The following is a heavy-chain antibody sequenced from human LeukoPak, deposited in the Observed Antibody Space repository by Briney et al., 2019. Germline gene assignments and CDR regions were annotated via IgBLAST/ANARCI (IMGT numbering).Heavy chain of an antibody. CDR1: GFSFSSYS. D-gene: IGHD3-10*01. Sequence: GGSLRLSCAASGFSFSSYSMNWVRQAPGKGLEWVSSISTSSSYIYYADSVKGRFTISRDNAKNSLFLQMNSLRAEDTAVYYCAKVGGSGSYYKSWSVEDAFDIWGQGTMVTVSS. V-gene: IGHV3-21*01. J-gene: IGHJ3*02. CDR3: AKVGGSGSYYKSWSVEDAFDI. CDR2: ISTSSSYI.